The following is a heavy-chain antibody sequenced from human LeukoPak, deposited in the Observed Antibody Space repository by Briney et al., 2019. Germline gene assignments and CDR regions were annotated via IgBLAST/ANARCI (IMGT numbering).Heavy chain of an antibody. Sequence: GGSLRLSCAASGFTFSNYAMSWVRQAPGKGLEWVSAISGSGGSPYYADSVKGRFTISRDNSKNTLYLQMNSLRAEDTAVYYCAKDLGYSGYDRGSTFDYWGQGTLVTVSS. CDR3: AKDLGYSGYDRGSTFDY. D-gene: IGHD5-12*01. CDR1: GFTFSNYA. J-gene: IGHJ4*02. V-gene: IGHV3-23*01. CDR2: ISGSGGSP.